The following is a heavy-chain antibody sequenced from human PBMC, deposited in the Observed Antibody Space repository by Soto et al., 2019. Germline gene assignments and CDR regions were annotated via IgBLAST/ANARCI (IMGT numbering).Heavy chain of an antibody. CDR2: ISYDGRNT. Sequence: VGSLRLSGTASGFLFNTYAMHWVRQGRGKGLEWVAVISYDGRNTYYADSAKGRFTISRDNSKNTLYLQMNSLTTEDTAVYYCARPGSGYDVLSGQYFYYFHAVDVWGQGTTVTV. CDR3: ARPGSGYDVLSGQYFYYFHAVDV. D-gene: IGHD3-3*01. V-gene: IGHV3-30*04. CDR1: GFLFNTYA. J-gene: IGHJ6*02.